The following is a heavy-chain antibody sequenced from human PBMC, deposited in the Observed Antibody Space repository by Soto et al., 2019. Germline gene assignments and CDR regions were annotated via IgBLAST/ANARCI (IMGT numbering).Heavy chain of an antibody. CDR1: GGSFSGYY. Sequence: QVQLQQWGAGLLKPSETLSLTCAVYGGSFSGYYWSWIRQPPGKGLEWIGEINQSGSTNYNPSLKRRVTISVDTSQTQFSLQLSSVTAAATAVYSCARTYSSSWSPFDYWGQGTLVTVSS. J-gene: IGHJ4*02. V-gene: IGHV4-34*01. CDR2: INQSGST. CDR3: ARTYSSSWSPFDY. D-gene: IGHD6-13*01.